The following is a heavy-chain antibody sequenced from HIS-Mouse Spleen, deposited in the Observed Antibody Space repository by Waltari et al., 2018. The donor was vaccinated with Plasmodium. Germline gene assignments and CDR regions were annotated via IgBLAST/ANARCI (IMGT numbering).Heavy chain of an antibody. J-gene: IGHJ2*01. CDR3: AREDILTGYYNDYWYFDL. CDR2: ISCSSIYI. V-gene: IGHV3-21*01. CDR1: GFTFSSYS. Sequence: EVQLVESGGGLVKPGGSLRLSCAASGFTFSSYSMNWVRQAPGKGLGWVSSISCSSIYIYYADAVKGRFTISRDNAKNSLYLQMNSLRAEDTAVYYCAREDILTGYYNDYWYFDLWGRGTLVTVSS. D-gene: IGHD3-9*01.